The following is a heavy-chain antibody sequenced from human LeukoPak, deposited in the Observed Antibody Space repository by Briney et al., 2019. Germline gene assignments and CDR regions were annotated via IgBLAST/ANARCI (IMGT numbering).Heavy chain of an antibody. CDR3: ARGPYYCSGGSCYSIGIDY. V-gene: IGHV4-34*01. CDR1: GGSFSNYY. J-gene: IGHJ4*02. D-gene: IGHD2-15*01. CDR2: IHHSGST. Sequence: SETLSLTCAVYGGSFSNYYWSWIRQPPGKGLEWIGEIHHSGSTNYNPSLKGRVTISVDTSKNQFSLKLSSVTAADTAVYYCARGPYYCSGGSCYSIGIDYWGQGTLVTVSS.